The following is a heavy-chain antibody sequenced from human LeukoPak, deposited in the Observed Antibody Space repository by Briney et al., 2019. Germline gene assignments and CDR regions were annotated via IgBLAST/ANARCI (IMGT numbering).Heavy chain of an antibody. V-gene: IGHV4-31*03. D-gene: IGHD3-10*01. Sequence: PSQTLSLTCTVSGGPISSGGYYWSWIRQHPGKGLEWIGYIYYSGSTYYNPSLKSRVTISVDTSKNQFSLKLSSVTAADTAVYYCARHYYGSGSYWDWFDPWGQGTLVTVSS. CDR2: IYYSGST. J-gene: IGHJ5*02. CDR1: GGPISSGGYY. CDR3: ARHYYGSGSYWDWFDP.